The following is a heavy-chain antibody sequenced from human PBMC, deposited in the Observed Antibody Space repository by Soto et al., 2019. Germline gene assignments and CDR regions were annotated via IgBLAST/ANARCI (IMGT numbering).Heavy chain of an antibody. V-gene: IGHV3-73*01. CDR3: TTGIKARPPG. Sequence: SLRLSCEASGFIFSDSAMHWVRQASGKGLEWIGRIRSKANDYATAYTASVEGRFTISRDDSKNTVYLQMNSLKTEDTAVYYCTTGIKARPPGRAQGTLVTVSS. CDR2: IRSKANDYAT. J-gene: IGHJ4*02. CDR1: GFIFSDSA. D-gene: IGHD1-1*01.